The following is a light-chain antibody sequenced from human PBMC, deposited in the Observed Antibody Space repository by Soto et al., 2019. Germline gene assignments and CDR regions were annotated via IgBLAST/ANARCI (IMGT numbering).Light chain of an antibody. Sequence: IVLTQSPATLSLSPGERATLSCRASQSVSSYLAWYQQKPGQAPRILIYDASNRATGIPARFSGSGSGTDFTLTISSLEPEDFAVYYCQQRSNWPPITFGQGTRLEIK. CDR1: QSVSSY. CDR3: QQRSNWPPIT. J-gene: IGKJ5*01. CDR2: DAS. V-gene: IGKV3-11*01.